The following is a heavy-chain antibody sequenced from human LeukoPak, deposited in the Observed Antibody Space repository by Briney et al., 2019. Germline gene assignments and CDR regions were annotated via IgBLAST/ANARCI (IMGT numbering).Heavy chain of an antibody. J-gene: IGHJ4*02. V-gene: IGHV3-30*18. Sequence: PGRSLRLSCAASGFTFSSYGMHWVRQAPGKGLEWVAVISYDGSNKYYADSVKGRFTISRGNSKNTLYLQMNSLRAEDTAVYYCAKDHRISGGGDYWGQGTLVTVSS. CDR3: AKDHRISGGGDY. CDR1: GFTFSSYG. CDR2: ISYDGSNK. D-gene: IGHD1-26*01.